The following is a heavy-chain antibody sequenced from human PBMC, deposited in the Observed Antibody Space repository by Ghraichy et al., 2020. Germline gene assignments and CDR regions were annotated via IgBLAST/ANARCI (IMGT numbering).Heavy chain of an antibody. D-gene: IGHD3-22*01. CDR1: GFTFIDYY. CDR3: ARDKVDKTKEGMIVVVITGDYYYGMDV. CDR2: ISSSGSTI. Sequence: GGSLRLSCAASGFTFIDYYMSWIRQAPGKGLEWVSYISSSGSTIYYADSVKGRFTISRDNAKNSLYLQMNSLRAEDTAVYYCARDKVDKTKEGMIVVVITGDYYYGMDVWGQGTTVTVSS. V-gene: IGHV3-11*01. J-gene: IGHJ6*02.